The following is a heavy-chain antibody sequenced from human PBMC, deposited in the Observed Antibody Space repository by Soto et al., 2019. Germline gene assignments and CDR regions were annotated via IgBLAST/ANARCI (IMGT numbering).Heavy chain of an antibody. CDR1: GFTFSSYA. D-gene: IGHD4-17*01. V-gene: IGHV3-23*01. CDR3: AKGLEGYYYYYYGMDV. Sequence: EVQLLESGGGLVQPGGSLRLSCAASGFTFSSYAMSWVRQAPGKGLEWVSAISGSGGSTYYADSVKGPFTISRDNSKNTLYLQMNSLRAEDTAVYYCAKGLEGYYYYYYGMDVWGQGTTVTVSS. J-gene: IGHJ6*02. CDR2: ISGSGGST.